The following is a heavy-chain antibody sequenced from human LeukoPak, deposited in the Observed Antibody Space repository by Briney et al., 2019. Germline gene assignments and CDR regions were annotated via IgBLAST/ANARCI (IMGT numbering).Heavy chain of an antibody. Sequence: GGSLRLSCAASGFTFSNYWMNWVRQAPGKGLEWVANINQDGSEKYYVDSVKGRFTISRDNAKNSLYLQMNSLRAEDTAVYYCARDRNTDFWSGYYTNYFDYWGQGTLVTVSS. D-gene: IGHD3-3*01. CDR3: ARDRNTDFWSGYYTNYFDY. CDR1: GFTFSNYW. CDR2: INQDGSEK. V-gene: IGHV3-7*01. J-gene: IGHJ4*02.